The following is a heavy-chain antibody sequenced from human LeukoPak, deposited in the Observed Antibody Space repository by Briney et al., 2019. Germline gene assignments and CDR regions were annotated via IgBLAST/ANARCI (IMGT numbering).Heavy chain of an antibody. CDR3: AKDFGYSSSPY. D-gene: IGHD6-6*01. V-gene: IGHV3-9*01. Sequence: PGGSLRLSCAASGFTFDDYAMHWVRQVPGRGLEWVSGISWNSGSIDYADSVQGRFTISRDNSKNTLYLQMNSLRAEDTAVYYCAKDFGYSSSPYWGQGTLVTGSS. CDR2: ISWNSGSI. J-gene: IGHJ4*02. CDR1: GFTFDDYA.